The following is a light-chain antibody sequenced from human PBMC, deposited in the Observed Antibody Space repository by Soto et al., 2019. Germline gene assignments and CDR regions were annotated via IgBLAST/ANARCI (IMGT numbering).Light chain of an antibody. CDR1: QSISSW. CDR3: QQSYSNPIT. Sequence: DIQMTQSPSTLSASVGDRVTITCRASQSISSWLAWYQQKPGKAPKLLIYGASNLESGVPSRFSGSGSGTEFTLTISNLQPDDFATYYCQQSYSNPITFGQGTRLEI. J-gene: IGKJ5*01. V-gene: IGKV1-5*01. CDR2: GAS.